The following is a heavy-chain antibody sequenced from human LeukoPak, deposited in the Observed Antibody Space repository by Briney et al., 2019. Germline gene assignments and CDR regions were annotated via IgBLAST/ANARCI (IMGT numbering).Heavy chain of an antibody. Sequence: SVEVSCKTSGGTFSSYAISWVRQAPGQGLEWMGGIIPIFGTANYAQKFQGRVTITADESTSTAYMELSSLRSEDTAVYYCAREYCSSTSCYNYYYYMDVWGKGTTVTVSS. D-gene: IGHD2-2*02. V-gene: IGHV1-69*01. CDR1: GGTFSSYA. CDR2: IIPIFGTA. CDR3: AREYCSSTSCYNYYYYMDV. J-gene: IGHJ6*03.